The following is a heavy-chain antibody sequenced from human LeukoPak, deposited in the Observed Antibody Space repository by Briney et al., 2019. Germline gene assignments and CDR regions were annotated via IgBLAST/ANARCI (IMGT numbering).Heavy chain of an antibody. Sequence: SETLSLTCAVYGGSFSGYYWSWIRQPPGKRLEWIGEINHSGSTNYNPSLKSRVTISVDTSKNQFSLKLSSVTAADTAVYYCARGAYYYGSGSSVSSGMDVWGKGTTVTVSS. J-gene: IGHJ6*04. D-gene: IGHD3-10*01. V-gene: IGHV4-34*01. CDR3: ARGAYYYGSGSSVSSGMDV. CDR1: GGSFSGYY. CDR2: INHSGST.